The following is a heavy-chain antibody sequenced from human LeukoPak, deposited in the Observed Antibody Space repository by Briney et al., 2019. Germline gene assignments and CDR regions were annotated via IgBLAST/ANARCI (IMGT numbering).Heavy chain of an antibody. CDR1: GGSISSSSYY. CDR3: ARHRKGGSYGGMYNWFDP. D-gene: IGHD1-26*01. Sequence: SETLSLTCTVSGGSISSSSYYWGWIRQPPGKGLEWIGSIYYSGSTYYNPSLKSRVSISVDTSKNQFSLKLSSVTAADTAVYYCARHRKGGSYGGMYNWFDPRGQGTLVTVSS. V-gene: IGHV4-39*01. J-gene: IGHJ5*02. CDR2: IYYSGST.